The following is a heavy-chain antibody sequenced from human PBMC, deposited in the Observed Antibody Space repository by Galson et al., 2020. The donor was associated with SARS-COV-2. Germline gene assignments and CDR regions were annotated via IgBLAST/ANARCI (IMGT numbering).Heavy chain of an antibody. Sequence: GGSLRLSCAASGFTVSSNYMSWVRQAPGKGLEWVSVIYSGGSTYYADSVKGRFTISRDNSKKTLYLQMNSLRAEDTAVYYCARSPYYCSGGSCYSSKRHYYYGMDVWGQGTTVTVSS. CDR3: ARSPYYCSGGSCYSSKRHYYYGMDV. CDR2: IYSGGST. V-gene: IGHV3-66*01. D-gene: IGHD2-15*01. CDR1: GFTVSSNY. J-gene: IGHJ6*02.